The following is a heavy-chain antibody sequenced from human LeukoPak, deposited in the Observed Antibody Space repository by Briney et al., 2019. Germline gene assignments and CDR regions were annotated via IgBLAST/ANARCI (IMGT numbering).Heavy chain of an antibody. CDR2: MNPNSGNT. V-gene: IGHV1-8*01. Sequence: ASVKVSCKASGYTFTSYDINWVRQATGQGLEWMGWMNPNSGNTGYAQKFQGRVTMTRNTSISTAYMELSSLRSEDTAVYYCARPLRTGNWFDPWGQGTLVTVSS. J-gene: IGHJ5*02. D-gene: IGHD3-3*01. CDR1: GYTFTSYD. CDR3: ARPLRTGNWFDP.